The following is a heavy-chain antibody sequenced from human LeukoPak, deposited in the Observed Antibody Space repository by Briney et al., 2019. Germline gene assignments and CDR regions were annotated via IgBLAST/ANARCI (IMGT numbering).Heavy chain of an antibody. J-gene: IGHJ4*02. CDR2: ISYDGSNK. Sequence: GGSLRLSCAASGFTFSSYAMHWVRQAPGKGLEWVAVISYDGSNKYYADSVKGRFTISRDNSKNTLYLQMNSLRAEDTAVYCCARDLFPGMDTAMVSMDYWGQGTLVTVSS. D-gene: IGHD5-18*01. CDR1: GFTFSSYA. CDR3: ARDLFPGMDTAMVSMDY. V-gene: IGHV3-30*04.